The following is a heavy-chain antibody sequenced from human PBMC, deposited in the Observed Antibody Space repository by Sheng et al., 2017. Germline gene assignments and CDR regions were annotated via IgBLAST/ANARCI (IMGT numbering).Heavy chain of an antibody. Sequence: EVQLLESGGGLEQPGESLRLSCAASGFTFSSYAMSWVRQAPGKGLEWLSAISGSGGNTYYADSVKGRLTISRDNSKNTLYVQMDSLRAEDTAVYYCAKDFPAAHWGQGTLVTVSS. CDR1: GFTFSSYA. CDR2: ISGSGGNT. CDR3: AKDFPAAH. J-gene: IGHJ4*02. D-gene: IGHD2-15*01. V-gene: IGHV3-23*01.